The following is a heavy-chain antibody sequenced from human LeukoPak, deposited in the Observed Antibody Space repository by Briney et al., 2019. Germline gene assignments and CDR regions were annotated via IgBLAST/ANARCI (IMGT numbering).Heavy chain of an antibody. CDR2: MNPNSGNT. Sequence: ASVKVSCKASGYTFTSHDINWVRQATGQGLEWMGWMNPNSGNTGYAQKFQGRVTMTRNTSISTAYMELSSLRSEDTAVYYCARAVAGRGIRASGYWGQGTLVTVSS. D-gene: IGHD1-1*01. J-gene: IGHJ4*02. CDR1: GYTFTSHD. V-gene: IGHV1-8*01. CDR3: ARAVAGRGIRASGY.